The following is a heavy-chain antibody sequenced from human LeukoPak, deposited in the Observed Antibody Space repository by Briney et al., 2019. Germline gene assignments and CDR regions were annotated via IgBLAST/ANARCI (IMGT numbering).Heavy chain of an antibody. Sequence: GGSLRLSCAASGLTFSSYAMHWVRQAPGKGLEYVSAISSNGGSTYYANSVKGRFTISRDNSKNTLYLQMGSLRAEDMAVYYCARARPFDYWGQGTLVTVSS. V-gene: IGHV3-64*01. CDR2: ISSNGGST. J-gene: IGHJ4*02. CDR1: GLTFSSYA. CDR3: ARARPFDY.